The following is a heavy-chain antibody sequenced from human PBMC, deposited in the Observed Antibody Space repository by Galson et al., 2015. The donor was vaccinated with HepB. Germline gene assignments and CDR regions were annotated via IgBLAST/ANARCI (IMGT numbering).Heavy chain of an antibody. V-gene: IGHV3-7*03. D-gene: IGHD3-3*01. CDR2: IKGDGSEK. CDR3: AREGGDLWSGYVSPYYYYAMDV. Sequence: VRQAPGKGLEWVANIKGDGSEKYYADSVKGRFTISRDNAKKSLYVQMNSLRAEDTAVYYCAREGGDLWSGYVSPYYYYAMDVWGQGTTVTVSS. J-gene: IGHJ6*02.